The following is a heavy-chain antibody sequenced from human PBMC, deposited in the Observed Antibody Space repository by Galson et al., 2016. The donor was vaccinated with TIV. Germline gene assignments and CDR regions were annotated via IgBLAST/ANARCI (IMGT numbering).Heavy chain of an antibody. D-gene: IGHD5-18*01. J-gene: IGHJ6*02. V-gene: IGHV1-69*13. Sequence: SVKVSCKDSGDTFSSYPFNWVRQAPGQGLEWVGGFIPLFGTANYAQKFQGRVTISADESTRTLYMEVRSLRSEDTAVYYCAKDRSTALDPYHYYYGMDVWGQGTTVIVSS. CDR1: GDTFSSYP. CDR2: FIPLFGTA. CDR3: AKDRSTALDPYHYYYGMDV.